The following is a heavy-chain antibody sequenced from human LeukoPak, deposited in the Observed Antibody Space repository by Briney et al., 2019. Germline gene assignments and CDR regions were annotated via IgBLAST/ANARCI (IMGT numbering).Heavy chain of an antibody. CDR2: MSHDGGIE. V-gene: IGHV3-30*03. CDR1: GFTFSTYG. CDR3: ARAKIIHSITHMDV. D-gene: IGHD2/OR15-2a*01. J-gene: IGHJ6*02. Sequence: PGRSLRLSCVASGFTFSTYGMHWVRQAPGKGLEWVAVMSHDGGIEKYADSVKGRFTISRDNSKKTLYLQMNSLRSDDAAVYYCARAKIIHSITHMDVWGQGTTVTVS.